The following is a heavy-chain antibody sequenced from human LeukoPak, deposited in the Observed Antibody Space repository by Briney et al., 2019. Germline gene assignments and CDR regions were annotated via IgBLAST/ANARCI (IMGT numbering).Heavy chain of an antibody. V-gene: IGHV3-30*03. D-gene: IGHD5/OR15-5a*01. CDR2: ISSDGRDK. J-gene: IGHJ4*02. CDR3: ARDLRRFAAYYFDY. Sequence: GGSLSLSCAASGFTFSGYAIHLVRQAPGKGPEWVAVISSDGRDKHHADSMKGRFTISRDNSKNTLYLQTNSLRAEDTAVYYCARDLRRFAAYYFDYWGQGTLVTVSS. CDR1: GFTFSGYA.